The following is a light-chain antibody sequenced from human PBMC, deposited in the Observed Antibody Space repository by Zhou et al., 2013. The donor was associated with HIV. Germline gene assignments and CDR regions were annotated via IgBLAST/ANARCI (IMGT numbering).Light chain of an antibody. V-gene: IGKV1-5*03. CDR3: QQYNSYST. CDR1: QSIRTW. J-gene: IGKJ2*01. Sequence: DIQMTQFPSTLSASVGDRVIITCRASQSIRTWLGWYQQKPGKAPKLLMYKASTLQSGVPSRFSGSGSGTEFTLTISSLQPDDFATYYCQQYNSYSTFGQGTKLEIK. CDR2: KAS.